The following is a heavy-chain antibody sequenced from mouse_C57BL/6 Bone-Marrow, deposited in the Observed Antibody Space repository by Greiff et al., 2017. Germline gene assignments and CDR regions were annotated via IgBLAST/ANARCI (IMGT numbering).Heavy chain of an antibody. D-gene: IGHD1-1*01. V-gene: IGHV14-4*01. J-gene: IGHJ4*01. CDR2: FDPENGDT. CDR1: GFNIKDDY. CDR3: TARGYGRSYGAMDY. Sequence: VQLKQSGAELVRPGASVKLSCTASGFNIKDDYMHWVKQRPEQGLEWIGWFDPENGDTEYASKLQGKATITANTSSNTAYMQVSSLTSEDTAVYYCTARGYGRSYGAMDYWGQGTSDTVSS.